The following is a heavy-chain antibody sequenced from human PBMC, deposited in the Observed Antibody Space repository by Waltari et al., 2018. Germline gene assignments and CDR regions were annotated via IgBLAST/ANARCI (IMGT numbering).Heavy chain of an antibody. CDR2: IYPSGQT. D-gene: IGHD5-12*01. V-gene: IGHV4-61*09. Sequence: QVQLQESGPGLVEPSQTLSLTCSVTGDPISSASYYWTWVRQPAGRGLEWIGHIYPSGQTNYSPSLRSRVTISADRSKNQFSLRLISVTAADTAVYYCAGGGGWLTDFWGQGIPVTGSS. CDR1: GDPISSASYY. J-gene: IGHJ4*02. CDR3: AGGGGWLTDF.